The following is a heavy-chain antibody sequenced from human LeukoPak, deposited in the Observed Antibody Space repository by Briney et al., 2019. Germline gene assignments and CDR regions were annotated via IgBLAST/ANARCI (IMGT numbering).Heavy chain of an antibody. V-gene: IGHV3-21*01. Sequence: GGSLRLSCAASGFTFSSYSMNWVRQAPGKGLEWVSSISSSSSYIYYAESVKGRFTISRDNAKNSLYLQMNSLRAEDTAVYYCASDIYSSYDYWGQGTLVTVSS. CDR1: GFTFSSYS. J-gene: IGHJ4*02. D-gene: IGHD6-6*01. CDR3: ASDIYSSYDY. CDR2: ISSSSSYI.